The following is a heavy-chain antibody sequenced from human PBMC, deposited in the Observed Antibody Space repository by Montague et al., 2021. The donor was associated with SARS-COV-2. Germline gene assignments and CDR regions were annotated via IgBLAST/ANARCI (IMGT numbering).Heavy chain of an antibody. Sequence: SLRLSCAASGFTFSSYSMNWVRQAPGKGLEWVANIKQDGSEKYYVDSVKGRFTISRDNAKNSLYLQMNSLRAEDTAAYYCARGGLYYYGSGSYWLPEHYYYYGMDVWGQGTTVTVSS. CDR2: IKQDGSEK. CDR3: ARGGLYYYGSGSYWLPEHYYYYGMDV. J-gene: IGHJ6*02. CDR1: GFTFSSYS. V-gene: IGHV3-7*01. D-gene: IGHD3-10*01.